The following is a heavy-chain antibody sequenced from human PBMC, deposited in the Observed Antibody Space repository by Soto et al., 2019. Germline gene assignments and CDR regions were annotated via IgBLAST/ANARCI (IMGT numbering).Heavy chain of an antibody. Sequence: GGSLRLSCAPSGYTFSDTAIHWVRQAPGKGLEWVGRIKSKTDGGTTDYAAPVKGRFTISRDNSKNTLYLQMNSLRAEDTAVYYCARSRTGTTYGGMDVWGQVTTVTVSS. CDR3: ARSRTGTTYGGMDV. CDR2: IKSKTDGGTT. V-gene: IGHV3-15*07. J-gene: IGHJ6*02. CDR1: GYTFSDTA. D-gene: IGHD1-7*01.